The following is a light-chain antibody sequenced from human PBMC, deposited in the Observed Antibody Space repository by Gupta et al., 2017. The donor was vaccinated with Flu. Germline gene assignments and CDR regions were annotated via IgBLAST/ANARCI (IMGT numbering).Light chain of an antibody. CDR2: KAS. CDR1: QSMSSW. Sequence: IQTTQSPSTLSASVGDRVTITCRASQSMSSWLAWYQQKPGKAPNLLIYKASSLESGVPSRFSGSGSGTEFTLTISSLQPDDFATYYCQYFTTYSITFGGGTRVEIK. CDR3: QYFTTYSIT. V-gene: IGKV1-5*03. J-gene: IGKJ4*01.